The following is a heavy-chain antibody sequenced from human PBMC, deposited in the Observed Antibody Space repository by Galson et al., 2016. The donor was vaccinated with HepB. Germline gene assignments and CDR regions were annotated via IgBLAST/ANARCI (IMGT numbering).Heavy chain of an antibody. Sequence: SLRLSCAASGFTVSSNYMTWVRQAPGKGLEYVSVIYSGGTTCYADSVKGRFTISRDNSKNTLFLQMNTLIAEDTAVYYCAGGVYGDHGWFDYWGQGTLLTVSS. J-gene: IGHJ4*02. CDR1: GFTVSSNY. CDR3: AGGVYGDHGWFDY. D-gene: IGHD4-17*01. V-gene: IGHV3-66*02. CDR2: IYSGGTT.